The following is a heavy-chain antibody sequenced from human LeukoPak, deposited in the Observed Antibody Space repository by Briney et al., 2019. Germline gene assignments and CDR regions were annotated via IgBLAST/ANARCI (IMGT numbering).Heavy chain of an antibody. D-gene: IGHD4-23*01. CDR1: GYTFTSYY. V-gene: IGHV1-46*01. CDR3: ARAGYGGNSGSNWFDP. CDR2: INPSGGST. J-gene: IGHJ5*02. Sequence: ASVKVSCKASGYTFTSYYMHWVRQAPGQGLEWMGIINPSGGSTSYAQKFQGRVTITADESTSTAYMELSSLRSEDTAVYYCARAGYGGNSGSNWFDPWGQGTLVTVSS.